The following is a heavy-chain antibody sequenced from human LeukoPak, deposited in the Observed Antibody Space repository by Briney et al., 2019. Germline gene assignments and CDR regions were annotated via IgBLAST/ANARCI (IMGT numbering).Heavy chain of an antibody. CDR2: IKGIGPTT. Sequence: PGGSLRLSCAASGFTFSDYYMSWIRQAPGKGLEWVSTIKGIGPTTYYADSLKGRFTISRDNAKNSLFLQMSSLRAVDTAIYYCARAGELRYMDVWGKGTAVTVSS. D-gene: IGHD3-16*01. J-gene: IGHJ6*04. CDR1: GFTFSDYY. V-gene: IGHV3-11*04. CDR3: ARAGELRYMDV.